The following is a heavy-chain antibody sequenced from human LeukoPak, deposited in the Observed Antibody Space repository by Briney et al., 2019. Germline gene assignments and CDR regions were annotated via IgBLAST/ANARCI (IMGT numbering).Heavy chain of an antibody. V-gene: IGHV4-31*03. J-gene: IGHJ4*02. D-gene: IGHD3-9*01. CDR1: GGSISSGGYY. Sequence: PSETLSLTCTVSGGSISSGGYYWSWIRQHPGKGLEWIGYIYYSGSTNYNPSLKSRVTISVDTSKNQFSLKLSSVTAADTAVYYCARSRTYYDILTGYYARNIYFDYWGQGTLVTVSS. CDR3: ARSRTYYDILTGYYARNIYFDY. CDR2: IYYSGST.